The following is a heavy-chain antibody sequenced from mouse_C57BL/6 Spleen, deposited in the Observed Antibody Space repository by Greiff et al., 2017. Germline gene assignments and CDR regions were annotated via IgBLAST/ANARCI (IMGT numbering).Heavy chain of an antibody. CDR1: GYTFTSYW. CDR2: INPSSGYT. J-gene: IGHJ4*01. Sequence: QVHVKQSGAELAKPGASVKLSCKASGYTFTSYWMHWVKQRPGQGLEWIGYINPSSGYTKYNQKFKDKATLTADKSSSTAYMQLSSLTYEDSAVYYCARRTAQATYAMDYWGQGTSVTVSS. V-gene: IGHV1-7*01. D-gene: IGHD3-2*02. CDR3: ARRTAQATYAMDY.